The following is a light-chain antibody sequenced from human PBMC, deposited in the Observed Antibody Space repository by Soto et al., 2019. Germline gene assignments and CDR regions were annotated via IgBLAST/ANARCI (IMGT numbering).Light chain of an antibody. CDR3: QQYGSSPRT. V-gene: IGKV3-20*01. CDR1: QSVSSSY. CDR2: GAS. J-gene: IGKJ1*01. Sequence: EIVLTQSPGTLSLSPGERATLSCRASQSVSSSYLAWYQQKPGQAPRLLIYGASSRATGIPDRFSGSGSGTDLTLTISRLEPDDFAVYYCQQYGSSPRTFGQGTQVAIK.